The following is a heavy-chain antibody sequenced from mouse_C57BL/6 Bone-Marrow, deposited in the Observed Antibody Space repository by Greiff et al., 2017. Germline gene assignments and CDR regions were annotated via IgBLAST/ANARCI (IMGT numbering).Heavy chain of an antibody. D-gene: IGHD1-1*01. Sequence: QVTLKVSGPGILQPSQTLSLTCSFSGFSLSTFGMGVGWIRQPSGKGLEWLAHIWWDDDKYSKPALKGQLTISKDTYKNQVFLKIADVDTAGTATYYCARIRCYGSYGYFDVWGTGTTVTVSS. CDR3: ARIRCYGSYGYFDV. J-gene: IGHJ1*03. CDR2: IWWDDDK. CDR1: GFSLSTFGMG. V-gene: IGHV8-8*01.